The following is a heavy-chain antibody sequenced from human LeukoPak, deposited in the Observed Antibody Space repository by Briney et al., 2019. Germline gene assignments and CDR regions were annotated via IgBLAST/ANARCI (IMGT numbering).Heavy chain of an antibody. D-gene: IGHD6-13*01. CDR3: AKKEAAAGLWFDP. Sequence: LGGSLRLSCAASGFTFDDYAMHWVRQAPGKGLEWVSLISGDGGGTYYADSVKGRFTISRDNSKNSLYLQMNSLRAEDTALYYCAKKEAAAGLWFDPWGQGTLVTVSS. CDR2: ISGDGGGT. V-gene: IGHV3-43*02. CDR1: GFTFDDYA. J-gene: IGHJ5*02.